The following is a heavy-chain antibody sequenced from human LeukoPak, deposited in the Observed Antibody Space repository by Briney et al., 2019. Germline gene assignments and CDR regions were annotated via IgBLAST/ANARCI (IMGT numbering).Heavy chain of an antibody. CDR3: ARAVDTAMVNYYYYYYYMDV. CDR2: IYYSGST. CDR1: GGSISSSSYY. V-gene: IGHV4-61*05. J-gene: IGHJ6*03. D-gene: IGHD5-18*01. Sequence: PSETLSLTCTVSGGSISSSSYYWGWIRQPPGKGLEWIGYIYYSGSTNYNPSLKSRVTISVDTSKNQFSLKLSSVTAADTAVYYCARAVDTAMVNYYYYYYYMDVWGKGTTVTVSS.